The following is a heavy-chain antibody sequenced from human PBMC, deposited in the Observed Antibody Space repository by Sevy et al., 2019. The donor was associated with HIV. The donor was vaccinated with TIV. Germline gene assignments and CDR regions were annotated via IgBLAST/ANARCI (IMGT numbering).Heavy chain of an antibody. Sequence: SETLSHTCTVSGGSISSSSYYWGWIRQPPGKGLEWIGSIYYSGSTYYNPSLKSRVTISVDTSKNQFSLKLSSVTAADTAVYYCARHPRRYYFDYWGQGTLVTVSS. CDR1: GGSISSSSYY. V-gene: IGHV4-39*01. CDR3: ARHPRRYYFDY. CDR2: IYYSGST. J-gene: IGHJ4*02.